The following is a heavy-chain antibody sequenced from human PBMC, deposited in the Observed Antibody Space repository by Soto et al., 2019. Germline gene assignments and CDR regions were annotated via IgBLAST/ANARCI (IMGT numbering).Heavy chain of an antibody. CDR3: ARAETDWKGDGMDV. CDR1: GGSISSGGYY. CDR2: IYYSGST. V-gene: IGHV4-31*03. D-gene: IGHD1-1*01. J-gene: IGHJ6*02. Sequence: PSETLSLTCTVSGGSISSGGYYWSWIRQHPGKGLEWIGYIYYSGSTYYNPSLKSRVTISVDTSKNQFSLKLSSVTAADTAVYYCARAETDWKGDGMDVWGQGTTVTVSS.